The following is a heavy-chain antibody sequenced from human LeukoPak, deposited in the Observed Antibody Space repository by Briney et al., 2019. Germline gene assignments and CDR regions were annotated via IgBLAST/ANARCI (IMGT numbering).Heavy chain of an antibody. CDR2: VWYDGSNK. CDR1: GFTFSTYG. V-gene: IGHV3-33*01. J-gene: IGHJ3*02. D-gene: IGHD3-10*01. Sequence: GGSQRLSCAASGFTFSTYGMHWVRQAPGKGLEWVAVVWYDGSNKYYADSVKGRFTISRDNSKNTLYLQMNSLRAEDTAIYYCARHRWFGDEDSFDIWGQGTMVTVSS. CDR3: ARHRWFGDEDSFDI.